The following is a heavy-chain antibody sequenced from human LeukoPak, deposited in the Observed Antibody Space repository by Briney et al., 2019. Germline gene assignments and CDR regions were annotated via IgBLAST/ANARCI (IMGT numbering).Heavy chain of an antibody. CDR3: ARVGLDNYYDSSGQQLYYFDY. Sequence: GGSLRLSCAASGFTFSSYGMHWVRQAPGKGLEWVAVIWYDGSNKYYADSVKGRFTISRDNSKNTLYLQMNSLRAEDTAVYYCARVGLDNYYDSSGQQLYYFDYWGQGTLVTVSS. V-gene: IGHV3-33*01. CDR2: IWYDGSNK. D-gene: IGHD3-22*01. CDR1: GFTFSSYG. J-gene: IGHJ4*02.